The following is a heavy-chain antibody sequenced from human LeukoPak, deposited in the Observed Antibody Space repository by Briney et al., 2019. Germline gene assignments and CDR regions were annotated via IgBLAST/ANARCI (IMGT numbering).Heavy chain of an antibody. D-gene: IGHD3-3*01. Sequence: ASVKVSCKASGYTFTSYAMNWVRQAPGQGLEWMGWINTNTGNSTYAQGFTGRFVFSLDTSVSTAYLQISSLKAEDTAVYYCARDLPPSYYDFWSGYRTHPNYFDYWGQGTLVTVSS. CDR1: GYTFTSYA. V-gene: IGHV7-4-1*02. J-gene: IGHJ4*02. CDR2: INTNTGNS. CDR3: ARDLPPSYYDFWSGYRTHPNYFDY.